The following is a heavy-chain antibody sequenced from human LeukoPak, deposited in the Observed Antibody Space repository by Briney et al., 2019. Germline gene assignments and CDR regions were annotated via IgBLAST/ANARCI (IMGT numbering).Heavy chain of an antibody. CDR2: IYYSGST. J-gene: IGHJ3*02. CDR1: GGSISSSSYY. V-gene: IGHV4-39*01. CDR3: ARRPPALGAFDI. Sequence: SETLSLTCTVSGGSISSSSYYWGWVRQSPGKGLEWIGSIYYSGSTYYNPSLKSRVTISADTSKNQFSLQLSSVTAADTAIYYCARRPPALGAFDIWGHGTMVTVSS.